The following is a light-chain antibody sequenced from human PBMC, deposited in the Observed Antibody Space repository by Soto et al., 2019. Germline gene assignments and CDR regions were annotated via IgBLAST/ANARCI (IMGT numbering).Light chain of an antibody. CDR1: SSDVGGYNY. CDR3: SSYAGSNNLV. V-gene: IGLV2-8*01. Sequence: QSVLTQPPSASGSPGQSVTISCPGTSSDVGGYNYVSWYQQHPGKAPKLIIYEVTKRPSGVPDRFSGSKSGNTASLTVSGLQAEDEADYYWSSYAGSNNLVFGTGTKVTVL. CDR2: EVT. J-gene: IGLJ1*01.